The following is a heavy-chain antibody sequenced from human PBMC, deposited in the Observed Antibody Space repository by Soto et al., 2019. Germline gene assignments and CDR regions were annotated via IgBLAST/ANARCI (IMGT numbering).Heavy chain of an antibody. CDR2: ISWNSGSI. CDR1: GFTFDDYA. CDR3: AKDGGYSSGG. J-gene: IGHJ4*02. D-gene: IGHD6-19*01. V-gene: IGHV3-9*01. Sequence: GGSLRLSCAASGFTFDDYAMHWVRQAPGKGLEWVSGISWNSGSIGYADSVKGRFTISRDNAKNSLYLQMNSLRAEDTALYYCAKDGGYSSGGWGQGTLVTVSS.